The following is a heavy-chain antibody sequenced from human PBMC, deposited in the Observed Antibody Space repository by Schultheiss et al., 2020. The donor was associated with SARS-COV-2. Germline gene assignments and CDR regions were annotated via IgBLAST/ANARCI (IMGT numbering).Heavy chain of an antibody. D-gene: IGHD1-14*01. CDR2: INWNGGST. Sequence: GESLKISCAASGFTFDDYGMSWVRQAPGKGLEWVSGINWNGGSTGYADSVKGRFTISRDNAKNSLYLQMNSLRAEDTALYYCARSSGMGYYYYMDVWGKGTTVTVSS. J-gene: IGHJ6*03. CDR3: ARSSGMGYYYYMDV. CDR1: GFTFDDYG. V-gene: IGHV3-20*04.